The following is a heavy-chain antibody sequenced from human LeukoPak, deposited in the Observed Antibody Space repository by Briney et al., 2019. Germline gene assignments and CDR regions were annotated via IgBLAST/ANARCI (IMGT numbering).Heavy chain of an antibody. J-gene: IGHJ5*02. CDR1: GGSISSYY. V-gene: IGHV4-59*01. Sequence: PSETLSLTCIVSGGSISSYYWSWIRQPPGKGLEWIGYIYCSGGTNYNPSLKSRVTISVDTSKNQFSLKLSSVTAADTAVYYCARAMYYYATFDPWGQGTLVTVSS. CDR2: IYCSGGT. D-gene: IGHD3-10*01. CDR3: ARAMYYYATFDP.